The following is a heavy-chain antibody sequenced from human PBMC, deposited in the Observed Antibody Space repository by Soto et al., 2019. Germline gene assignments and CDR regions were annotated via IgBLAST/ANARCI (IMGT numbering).Heavy chain of an antibody. D-gene: IGHD2-21*02. V-gene: IGHV1-69*13. CDR3: ATVVVTAIYHYYYGMDV. Sequence: ASVKVSCKASGGTFSSYAISWVRQAPGQGLEWMGGIIPIFGTANYAQKFQGRVTITADESTSTAYMELSSLRSEDTAVYYCATVVVTAIYHYYYGMDVWGQGTTVTVSS. CDR2: IIPIFGTA. J-gene: IGHJ6*02. CDR1: GGTFSSYA.